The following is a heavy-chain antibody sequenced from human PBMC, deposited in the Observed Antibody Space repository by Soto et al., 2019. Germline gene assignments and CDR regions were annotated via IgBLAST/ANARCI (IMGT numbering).Heavy chain of an antibody. D-gene: IGHD6-6*01. V-gene: IGHV3-30*18. CDR2: ISYDGSNK. CDR3: AKIRKYSSSSIDY. J-gene: IGHJ4*02. CDR1: GLTFCSYG. Sequence: PGGSLRLSCAASGLTFCSYGMHCVRQAPGKGLEWVAIISYDGSNKYYADSVKGRFTISRDNSKNTLYLQMNSLRAEDTAVYYCAKIRKYSSSSIDYWGQGTLVTVSS.